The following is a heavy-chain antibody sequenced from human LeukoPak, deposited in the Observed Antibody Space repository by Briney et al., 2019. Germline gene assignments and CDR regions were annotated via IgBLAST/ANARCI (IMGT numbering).Heavy chain of an antibody. D-gene: IGHD3-10*01. CDR2: IIPIFGTA. J-gene: IGHJ6*02. V-gene: IGHV1-69*05. CDR3: ARVRGTLLRNYYYYGMDV. CDR1: GGTFSNYA. Sequence: GASVKVSCKTSGGTFSNYAISWVRQAPGQGLEWMGVIIPIFGTANYAQKFQGRVTITTDESTSTAYMELSRLRSDDTAVYYCARVRGTLLRNYYYYGMDVWGQGTTVTVSS.